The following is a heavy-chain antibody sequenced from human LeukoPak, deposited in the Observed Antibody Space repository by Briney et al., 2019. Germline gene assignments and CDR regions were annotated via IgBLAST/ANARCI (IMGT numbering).Heavy chain of an antibody. J-gene: IGHJ3*02. D-gene: IGHD4-11*01. Sequence: PSQTLSLTCTVSGGSISSGDYYWSWIRQTPGKGLEWIGYIYYSGSTYYNPSLKSRVTISGDTSKNQFSLKLSSVTAADTAVYYCARARDYSNNDAFDIRGQATMVTVSS. V-gene: IGHV4-30-4*08. CDR1: GGSISSGDYY. CDR3: ARARDYSNNDAFDI. CDR2: IYYSGST.